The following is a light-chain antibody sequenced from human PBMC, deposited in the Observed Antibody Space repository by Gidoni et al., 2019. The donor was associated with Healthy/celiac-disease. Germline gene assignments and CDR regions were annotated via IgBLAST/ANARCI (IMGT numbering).Light chain of an antibody. Sequence: DIVMTQSPYSLAVSLGERATINCKSSQSVLYSSNNKNYLAWYQQKPGQPPKLLMYWASTRESGVPDRFSGSGSGTDFTLTISSLQAEDVAVYYCQQYYSTPPTFGQGTKVEIK. CDR3: QQYYSTPPT. J-gene: IGKJ1*01. V-gene: IGKV4-1*01. CDR1: QSVLYSSNNKNY. CDR2: WAS.